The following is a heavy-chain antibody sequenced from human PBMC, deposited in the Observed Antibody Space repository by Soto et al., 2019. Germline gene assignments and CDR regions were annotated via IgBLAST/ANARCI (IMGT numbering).Heavy chain of an antibody. CDR3: ARVAPLYNWNYQGGFDP. CDR2: IIPIFCTA. D-gene: IGHD1-7*01. CDR1: GGTFSSYA. V-gene: IGHV1-69*01. J-gene: IGHJ5*02. Sequence: QVQLVQSGAEVKKTGSSVQVSCKASGGTFSSYAISWVRQAPGQGLEWMGGIIPIFCTANYAQKFQGRVTITADEYTSTAYMELSSLRSEDTDVYYCARVAPLYNWNYQGGFDPWVQGTLVTVSS.